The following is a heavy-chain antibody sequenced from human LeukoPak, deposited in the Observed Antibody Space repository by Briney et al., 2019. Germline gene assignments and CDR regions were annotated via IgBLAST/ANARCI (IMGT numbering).Heavy chain of an antibody. J-gene: IGHJ6*03. CDR2: ISTSGSTI. V-gene: IGHV3-48*04. D-gene: IGHD3-9*01. Sequence: GGSLRLSCAASGFTFSSYWMSWVRQAPGKGLEWVSYISTSGSTIYYADSVKGRFTISRDNAKNSLYLQMSSLRAEDTAVYYCARDSVLRYFDWLFPYYMDVWGKGTTVTISS. CDR3: ARDSVLRYFDWLFPYYMDV. CDR1: GFTFSSYW.